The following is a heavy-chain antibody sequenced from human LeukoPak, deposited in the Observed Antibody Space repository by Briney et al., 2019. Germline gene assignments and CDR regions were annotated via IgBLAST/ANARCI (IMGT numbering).Heavy chain of an antibody. V-gene: IGHV3-74*01. CDR3: ATTPTYSSRRFDC. J-gene: IGHJ4*02. CDR2: INSDASSS. Sequence: GGSLRLSCVASGFTFSSSWMHWVRQAPGKGLEWVSHINSDASSSSYADSVKGRFTISRDNATNTLFLQMNSLRVEDTGVYYCATTPTYSSRRFDCWGQGVLVTVSS. D-gene: IGHD6-19*01. CDR1: GFTFSSSW.